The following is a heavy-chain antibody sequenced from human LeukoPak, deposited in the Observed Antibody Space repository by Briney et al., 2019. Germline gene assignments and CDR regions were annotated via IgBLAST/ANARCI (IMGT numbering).Heavy chain of an antibody. CDR2: INPNSGGT. CDR1: GYTFTGYY. V-gene: IGHV1-2*02. CDR3: ARGCPMSGCLDY. D-gene: IGHD6-19*01. Sequence: ASVKVSCKASGYTFTGYYMHWVRQAPGQGLEWMGWINPNSGGTNYARKFQGRVTMTRDASISTAYMELSRLRSDDTAVYYCARGCPMSGCLDYWGQGTLVTVSS. J-gene: IGHJ4*02.